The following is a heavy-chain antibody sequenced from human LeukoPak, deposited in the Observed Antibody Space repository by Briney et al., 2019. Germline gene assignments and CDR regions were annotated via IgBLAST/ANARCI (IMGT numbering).Heavy chain of an antibody. Sequence: GGSLRLSCAASGFTVSGNYMNWVRQAPGKGLEWVSVIYSGADTYYADSVKGRFTTPRDNSKNTLYLQMNSLRAEDTAVYFCTSATGDYWGQGTLVTVSS. J-gene: IGHJ4*02. CDR1: GFTVSGNY. CDR2: IYSGADT. V-gene: IGHV3-53*01. CDR3: TSATGDY. D-gene: IGHD2-15*01.